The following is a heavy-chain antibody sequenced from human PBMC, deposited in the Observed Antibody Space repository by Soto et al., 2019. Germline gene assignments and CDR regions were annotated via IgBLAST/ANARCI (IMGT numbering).Heavy chain of an antibody. CDR1: GESINNGGYY. CDR3: ARDLPQYGSWSYPHYYGMDV. J-gene: IGHJ6*02. V-gene: IGHV4-31*03. D-gene: IGHD3-10*01. CDR2: VYYTGST. Sequence: PSENLSLTCTVSGESINNGGYYWSWIRQHPGKGLEWIGYVYYTGSTYYNPSLKSRLTISVDRSQNQFSLKLSSVTAADTAVYYCARDLPQYGSWSYPHYYGMDVWGQGTTVTVSS.